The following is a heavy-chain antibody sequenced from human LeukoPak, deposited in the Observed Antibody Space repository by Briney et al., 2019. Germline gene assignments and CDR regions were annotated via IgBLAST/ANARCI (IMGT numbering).Heavy chain of an antibody. CDR1: AYTFTSND. D-gene: IGHD6-13*01. J-gene: IGHJ5*02. Sequence: ASVKVSCKASAYTFTSNDINWVRQATGQGLEWMGWMNPNSGNTGYAQKFQGRVTMTRNTSISTAYMELSSLRSEDTAVYYCAARYSSSWYGDWFDPWGQGTLVTVSS. CDR2: MNPNSGNT. V-gene: IGHV1-8*01. CDR3: AARYSSSWYGDWFDP.